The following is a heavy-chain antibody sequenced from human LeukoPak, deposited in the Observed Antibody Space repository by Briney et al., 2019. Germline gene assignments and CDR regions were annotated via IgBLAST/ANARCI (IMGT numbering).Heavy chain of an antibody. CDR1: GFTFSDYA. CDR2: TGDDS. Sequence: PGGSLRLSCAASGFTFSDYAMTWVRQAPGKGLEGVSSTGDDSYYADSVKGRFTISRDDSKDTLFLQMNSLRVEDTAVYYCAKDAIPRNSVWDYFNYLGQGTLVTVSS. D-gene: IGHD1-7*01. V-gene: IGHV3-23*01. J-gene: IGHJ4*02. CDR3: AKDAIPRNSVWDYFNY.